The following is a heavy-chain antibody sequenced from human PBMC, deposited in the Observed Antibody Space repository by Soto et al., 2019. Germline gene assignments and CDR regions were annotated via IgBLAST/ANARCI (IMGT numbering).Heavy chain of an antibody. CDR3: ARATKSPDYGDNNHYYCMDV. D-gene: IGHD4-17*01. CDR2: IYHSGST. CDR1: GGSISSSNW. J-gene: IGHJ6*04. Sequence: SETLSLTCAVSGGSISSSNWWSWVRQPPGKGLEWIGEIYHSGSTNYNPSLKSRVTISVDKSKNHFSLKLSSVTAADTAVYYCARATKSPDYGDNNHYYCMDVWGEGTTVTVSS. V-gene: IGHV4-4*02.